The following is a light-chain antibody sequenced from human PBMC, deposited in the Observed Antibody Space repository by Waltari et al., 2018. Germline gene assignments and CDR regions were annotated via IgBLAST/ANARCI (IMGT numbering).Light chain of an antibody. Sequence: EIVMTQSPATLSVSPGERATLSCRASQSVNINLAWYQQTPGQAPRLLIYEASTRFTGIPARFTGSGSGTEFTLTISSMQSEEFAVYYCQQYNTWPPGTFGQGTKVEIK. V-gene: IGKV3-15*01. CDR1: QSVNIN. CDR3: QQYNTWPPGT. J-gene: IGKJ1*01. CDR2: EAS.